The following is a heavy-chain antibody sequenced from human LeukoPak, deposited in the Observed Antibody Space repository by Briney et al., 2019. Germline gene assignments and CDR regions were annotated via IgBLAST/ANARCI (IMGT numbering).Heavy chain of an antibody. CDR1: GYTFTSYG. J-gene: IGHJ2*01. V-gene: IGHV1-18*01. Sequence: GASVKVSCTASGYTFTSYGISWVRQAPGQGLEWMGWISAYNGNTNYTQKLQGRVTMTTDTSTSTAYMELRSLRSDDTAVYYCARGPYYDSSGYPDFDLWGRGTLVTVSS. D-gene: IGHD3-22*01. CDR3: ARGPYYDSSGYPDFDL. CDR2: ISAYNGNT.